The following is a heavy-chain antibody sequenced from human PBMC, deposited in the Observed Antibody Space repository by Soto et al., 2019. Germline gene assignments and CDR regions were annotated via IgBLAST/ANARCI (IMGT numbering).Heavy chain of an antibody. CDR3: AGARRHCSSTSCYRRSYYYGMDV. J-gene: IGHJ6*02. CDR1: GFTFSSYD. D-gene: IGHD2-2*01. Sequence: GGSLRLSCAASGFTFSSYDMHWVRQATGKGLEWVSAIGTAGDPYYPGSVKGRFTISRENAKNSLYLQMNSLRAGDTAVYYCAGARRHCSSTSCYRRSYYYGMDVWGQGTTVTVSS. CDR2: IGTAGDP. V-gene: IGHV3-13*05.